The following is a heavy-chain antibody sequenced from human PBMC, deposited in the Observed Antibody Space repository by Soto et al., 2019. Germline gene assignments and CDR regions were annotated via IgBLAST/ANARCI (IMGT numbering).Heavy chain of an antibody. D-gene: IGHD2-21*02. Sequence: EVQLVESGGGLVQPGGSLRLSCAASGFTFSNYSMKWVRQAPGKGLEWVSYISSSSSAIYYADSVKGRFTISRDNAKNALYLQMNSLRDEATAVYYCARAVVTAIVDYFDYWGQGTLVTVSS. CDR3: ARAVVTAIVDYFDY. CDR1: GFTFSNYS. CDR2: ISSSSSAI. J-gene: IGHJ4*02. V-gene: IGHV3-48*02.